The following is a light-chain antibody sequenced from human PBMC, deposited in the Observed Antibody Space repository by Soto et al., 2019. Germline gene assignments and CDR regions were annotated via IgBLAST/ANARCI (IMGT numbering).Light chain of an antibody. CDR2: GNS. Sequence: QSVLTQPPSVSGAPGQRVTISCTGSSSNIGAGYDVHWYQQLPGTSPKLLIYGNSNRPSGVPDRFSGSKSGTSASLAITGLQALDEAHYYCQSYDSSLSGSTVFGGGTKLTVL. CDR3: QSYDSSLSGSTV. V-gene: IGLV1-40*01. J-gene: IGLJ2*01. CDR1: SSNIGAGYD.